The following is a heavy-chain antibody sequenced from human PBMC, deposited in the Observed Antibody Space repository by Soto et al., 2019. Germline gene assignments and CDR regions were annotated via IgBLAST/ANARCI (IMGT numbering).Heavy chain of an antibody. J-gene: IGHJ4*02. V-gene: IGHV1-69*12. CDR1: GGTFSSYA. D-gene: IGHD2-15*01. Sequence: QVQLVQSGAEVKKPGSSVKVSCKASGGTFSSYAISWVRQAPGQGLEWMGGIIPIFGTANYAQKFQGRVTITADESTSTANMELSSLRSEDTAVYYCARVGDCSGGSCYSGNWGQGTLVTVSS. CDR2: IIPIFGTA. CDR3: ARVGDCSGGSCYSGN.